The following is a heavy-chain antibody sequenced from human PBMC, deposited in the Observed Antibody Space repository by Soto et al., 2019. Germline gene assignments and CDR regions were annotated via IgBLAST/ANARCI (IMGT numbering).Heavy chain of an antibody. CDR2: ISSSSSYT. CDR1: GFTFSDYY. Sequence: GGSLRLSCAASGFTFSDYYMSWIRQAPGKGLEWVSYISSSSSYTNYADSVKGRFTISRDNAKNSLYLQMNSSVTAADTAVYYCAREDSSGYKFFDYWGQGTLVTVSS. D-gene: IGHD3-22*01. CDR3: AREDSSGYKFFDY. J-gene: IGHJ4*02. V-gene: IGHV3-11*05.